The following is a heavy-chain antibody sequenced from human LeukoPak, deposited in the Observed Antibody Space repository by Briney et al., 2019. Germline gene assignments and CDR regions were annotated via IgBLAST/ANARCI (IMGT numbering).Heavy chain of an antibody. CDR3: ARSDPPIAAAGSFDY. CDR1: GFTFSSNG. V-gene: IGHV3-30*02. D-gene: IGHD6-13*01. Sequence: PGGSLRLSCVASGFTFSSNGMHWVRQAPGKGLEWVTFIQYDGSKKYYADSVKGRFTISRDNSKNTLYLEMNSLRAEDTAVYYCARSDPPIAAAGSFDYWGQGTLVTVSS. CDR2: IQYDGSKK. J-gene: IGHJ4*02.